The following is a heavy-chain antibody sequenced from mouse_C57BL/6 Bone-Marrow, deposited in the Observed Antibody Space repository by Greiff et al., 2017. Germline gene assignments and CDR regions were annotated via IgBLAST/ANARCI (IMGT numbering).Heavy chain of an antibody. D-gene: IGHD3-2*02. CDR3: ARRLRLREY. V-gene: IGHV1-64*01. J-gene: IGHJ2*01. Sequence: QVQLKQPGAELVKPGASVMLSCKASGYTFTSYWMHWVKQRPGQGLEWIGMIHPNSGSTNYNEKFKSKATLTVDKSSSTAYMQLSSLTSEDSAVYYCARRLRLREYWGQGTTLTVSS. CDR2: IHPNSGST. CDR1: GYTFTSYW.